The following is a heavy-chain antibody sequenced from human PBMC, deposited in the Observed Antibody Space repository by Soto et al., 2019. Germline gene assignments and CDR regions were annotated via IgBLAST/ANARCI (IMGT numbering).Heavy chain of an antibody. Sequence: SETLSLTCTVSGASISGYYWSWIRKSAGKGLEWIGRIYATGTTDYNPSLKSRVMMSVDTSKKQFSLKLRSVTAADTAVYYCVRGGTKTLRDWFDPWGQGISVTVSS. V-gene: IGHV4-4*07. CDR3: VRGGTKTLRDWFDP. CDR1: GASISGYY. J-gene: IGHJ5*02. CDR2: IYATGTT. D-gene: IGHD1-1*01.